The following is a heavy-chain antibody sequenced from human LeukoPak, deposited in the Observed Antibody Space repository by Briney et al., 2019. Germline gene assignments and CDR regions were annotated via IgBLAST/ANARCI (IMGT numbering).Heavy chain of an antibody. Sequence: PSETLSLTCTVSGDSISSGGYYWSWIRQHPGTGLEWIGYIYKRGTTYYKPSLESRVTISADTSKNQFSLKLSSVTAADTAVYYCARHSIYSSSWYFGYWGQGTLVTVSP. CDR2: IYKRGTT. J-gene: IGHJ4*02. CDR3: ARHSIYSSSWYFGY. CDR1: GDSISSGGYY. D-gene: IGHD6-13*01. V-gene: IGHV4-31*03.